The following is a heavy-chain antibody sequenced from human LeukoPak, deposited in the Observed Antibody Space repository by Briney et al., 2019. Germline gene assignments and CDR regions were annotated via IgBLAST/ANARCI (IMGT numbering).Heavy chain of an antibody. CDR1: GYSISSGYY. CDR2: IYHSGST. Sequence: PSETLSLTCTVSGYSISSGYYWGWIRQPPGKGLEWIGSIYHSGSTYYNPSLKSRVTISVDTSKNQFSLKLSSVTAADTAVYYCARGPYTIYGDYVFINWFDPWGQETLVTVSS. V-gene: IGHV4-38-2*02. CDR3: ARGPYTIYGDYVFINWFDP. J-gene: IGHJ5*02. D-gene: IGHD4-17*01.